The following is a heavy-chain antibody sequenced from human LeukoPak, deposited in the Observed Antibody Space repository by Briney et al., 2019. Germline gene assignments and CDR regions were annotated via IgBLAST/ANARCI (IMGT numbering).Heavy chain of an antibody. V-gene: IGHV3-23*01. J-gene: IGHJ4*02. CDR1: GFTFSSYT. D-gene: IGHD6-13*01. Sequence: GGSLRLSCAASGFTFSSYTMSWVRQAPGKGLEWVSAISASGGSTYYADSVKGRFTISRDNSKNTLYLQMNSLRAEDTAVYYCAKDGGEQQLLYSDFDYWGQGTLVTVSS. CDR3: AKDGGEQQLLYSDFDY. CDR2: ISASGGST.